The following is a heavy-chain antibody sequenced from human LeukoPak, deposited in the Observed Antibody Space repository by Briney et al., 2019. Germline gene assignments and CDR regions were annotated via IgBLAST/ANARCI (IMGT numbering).Heavy chain of an antibody. CDR1: GGSISSSSYY. CDR3: ARGSSWYPSAGFDP. CDR2: IYYSGST. Sequence: SETLSLTCTVSGGSISSSSYYWGWIRQPPGKGLEWIGSIYYSGSTNYNPSLKSRVTMSVDTSKNQFSLKLSSVTAADTAVYYCARGSSWYPSAGFDPWGQGTLVTVSS. V-gene: IGHV4-39*07. J-gene: IGHJ5*02. D-gene: IGHD6-13*01.